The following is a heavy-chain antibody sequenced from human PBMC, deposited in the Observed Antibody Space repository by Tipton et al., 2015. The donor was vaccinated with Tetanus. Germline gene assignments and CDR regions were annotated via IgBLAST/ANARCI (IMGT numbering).Heavy chain of an antibody. J-gene: IGHJ4*02. CDR3: TARPPPYGDYYFDY. CDR1: GFTFSSFG. Sequence: SLRLSCAASGFTFSSFGMTWVRQAPGKGLQWVGRIKSRADGGTTDYAAPVKGRFIISRDDSKNTLYLQMNSLKTEDTALYYCTARPPPYGDYYFDYWGQGALVTVSS. CDR2: IKSRADGGTT. V-gene: IGHV3-15*01. D-gene: IGHD4-17*01.